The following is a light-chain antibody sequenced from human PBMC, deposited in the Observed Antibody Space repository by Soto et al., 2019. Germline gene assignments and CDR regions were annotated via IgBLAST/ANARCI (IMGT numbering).Light chain of an antibody. CDR1: QSVASN. CDR2: GAS. V-gene: IGKV3-15*01. J-gene: IGKJ4*01. Sequence: EIVMTQSPASLSVSPGDGATLSCRASQSVASNVAWYQQKPGQGPRLLIHGASTRAVGVPARFSGSGSGTDFTLTISSLQSEDFAVYYCQQYGSSSLTFGGGTKVEIK. CDR3: QQYGSSSLT.